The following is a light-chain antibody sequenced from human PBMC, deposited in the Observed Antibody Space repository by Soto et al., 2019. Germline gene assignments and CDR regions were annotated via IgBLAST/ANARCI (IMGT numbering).Light chain of an antibody. CDR3: QQRSSWPT. V-gene: IGKV3-11*01. CDR2: DTS. Sequence: EIVLTQSPATLSLSPGERATLSCRASQSVSRYLAWYQQKPGQAPRLLIYDTSHRATGIPARFSGSGSGTDFSLTISSLVPEDFTVYDCQQRSSWPTFGGGTKVEIK. J-gene: IGKJ4*01. CDR1: QSVSRY.